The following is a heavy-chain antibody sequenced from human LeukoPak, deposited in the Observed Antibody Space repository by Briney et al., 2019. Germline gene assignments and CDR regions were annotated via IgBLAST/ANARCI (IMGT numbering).Heavy chain of an antibody. V-gene: IGHV4-59*12. J-gene: IGHJ5*02. CDR1: GGSISSYY. Sequence: SETLSLTCTVSGGSISSYYWSWIRQPPGKGLEWIGYIYYSGSTNYNPSLKSRVTISVDTSKNQFSLKLSSVTAADTAVYYCARAHTSLYYYDSSDNWFDPWGQGTLVTVSS. CDR3: ARAHTSLYYYDSSDNWFDP. CDR2: IYYSGST. D-gene: IGHD3-22*01.